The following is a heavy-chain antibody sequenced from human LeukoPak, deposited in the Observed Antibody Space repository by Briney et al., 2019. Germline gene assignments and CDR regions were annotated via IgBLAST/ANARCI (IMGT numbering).Heavy chain of an antibody. Sequence: GGSLRLSCAASGVVASSSAVSWVRQAPGKGLEWVSVIYSGGNTYYADSVKGRFTISRDNSMNTLYLQMNSLRAEDTAVYYCARGYYDGLDVWGQGTTVTVSS. CDR2: IYSGGNT. J-gene: IGHJ6*02. CDR1: GVVASSSA. CDR3: ARGYYDGLDV. V-gene: IGHV3-53*01.